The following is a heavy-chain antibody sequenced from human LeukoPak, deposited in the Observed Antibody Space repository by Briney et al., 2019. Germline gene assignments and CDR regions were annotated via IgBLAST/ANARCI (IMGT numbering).Heavy chain of an antibody. CDR3: AKTIYYDSSGPFDY. D-gene: IGHD3-22*01. V-gene: IGHV3-23*01. J-gene: IGHJ4*02. CDR2: ISGSGGST. CDR1: GFTFSSYA. Sequence: GGSLRLSCAASGFTFSSYAMSWVRRAPGKGLEWVSAISGSGGSTYYADSVKGRFTISRDNSKNTLYLQMNSLRAEDTAVYYCAKTIYYDSSGPFDYWGQGTLVTVSS.